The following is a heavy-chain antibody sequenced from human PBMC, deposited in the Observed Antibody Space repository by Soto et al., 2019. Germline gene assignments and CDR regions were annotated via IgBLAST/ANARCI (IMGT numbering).Heavy chain of an antibody. J-gene: IGHJ6*04. CDR2: INPTAGST. D-gene: IGHD3-10*01. CDR1: EYTFTKYY. Sequence: ASVKVSCKASEYTFTKYYIHWIRQAPGQGLEWMGTINPTAGSTIYAEKFEGRVTMTSDTSTSTAYMELSSLRTDDTAVYYCARDRGYYRSAISTDVRGTAPTVTLSS. CDR3: ARDRGYYRSAISTDV. V-gene: IGHV1-46*01.